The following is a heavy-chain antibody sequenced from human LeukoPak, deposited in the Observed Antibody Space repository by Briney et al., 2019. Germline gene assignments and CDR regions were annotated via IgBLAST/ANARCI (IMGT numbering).Heavy chain of an antibody. Sequence: SESLSPTCSVSGASISSYYWSWRRQPPGKGLEWLGYIYYSGTTNYNPSLKSRVTILVDTSKIQFSLNLSSVTAADTAVYYCARRGIAAPGYHYWGQGTVHSVSS. CDR2: IYYSGTT. CDR3: ARRGIAAPGYHY. J-gene: IGHJ4*02. V-gene: IGHV4-59*08. CDR1: GASISSYY. D-gene: IGHD6-13*01.